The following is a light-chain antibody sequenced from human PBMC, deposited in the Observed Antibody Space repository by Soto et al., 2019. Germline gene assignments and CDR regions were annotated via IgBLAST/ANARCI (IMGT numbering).Light chain of an antibody. CDR3: SSYTSNNTMV. V-gene: IGLV2-14*01. CDR1: SSDVGVYNY. J-gene: IGLJ2*01. Sequence: QSALTQPASVSGSPGQSITISCTGTSSDVGVYNYVSWYQHHPGKAPKVIIYEVGNRPSGISNRFSGSKSGNTASLTISGLQAEDEADYYCSSYTSNNTMVFVGGTKLTVL. CDR2: EVG.